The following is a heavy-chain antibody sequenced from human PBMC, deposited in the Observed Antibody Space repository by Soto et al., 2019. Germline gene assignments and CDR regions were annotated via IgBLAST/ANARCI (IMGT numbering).Heavy chain of an antibody. J-gene: IGHJ4*02. D-gene: IGHD3-22*01. CDR1: GGTFSSYA. CDR3: ARGDDSSGYYHYYFDY. V-gene: IGHV1-69*01. Sequence: QVQLVQSGAEVKKPGSSVKVSCKASGGTFSSYAISWVRQAPGQGLEWMGGIIPIFGTANYAQKFQGRVTITADQSTSTAYMELSSLRYEDTAVYYCARGDDSSGYYHYYFDYWGQGTLVTVSS. CDR2: IIPIFGTA.